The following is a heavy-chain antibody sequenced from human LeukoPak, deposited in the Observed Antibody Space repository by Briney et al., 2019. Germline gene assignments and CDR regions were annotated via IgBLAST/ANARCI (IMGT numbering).Heavy chain of an antibody. CDR2: IYYSGST. CDR3: ARVPVAAREYFDY. V-gene: IGHV4/OR15-8*01. J-gene: IGHJ4*02. Sequence: PSETLSLTCVVSGGSISSTNWWSWIRQPPGKGLEWIGSIYYSGSTYYNPSLKSRVTISVDTSKNQFSLKLTSVTPADTAVYYCARVPVAAREYFDYWGQGTLVTVSS. CDR1: GGSISSTNW. D-gene: IGHD6-19*01.